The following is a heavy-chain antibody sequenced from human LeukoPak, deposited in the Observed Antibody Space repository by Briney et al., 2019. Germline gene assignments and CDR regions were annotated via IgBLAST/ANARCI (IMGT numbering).Heavy chain of an antibody. Sequence: SSETLSLTCTVSLDSTTSNFWSWVRQPPGKCLEWIGEIHRSGSPNYNPSLQSRVTISIDMSRNQIVLELSSVTAADTAVYYCAREILGGFNPGAYWGQGTLVTVSS. V-gene: IGHV4-4*02. CDR3: AREILGGFNPGAY. CDR2: IHRSGSP. D-gene: IGHD1-14*01. CDR1: LDSTTSNF. J-gene: IGHJ4*02.